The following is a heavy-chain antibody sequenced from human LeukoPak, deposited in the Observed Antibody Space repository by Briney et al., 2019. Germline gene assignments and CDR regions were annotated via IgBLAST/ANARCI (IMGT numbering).Heavy chain of an antibody. CDR1: GFTFSSYG. J-gene: IGHJ4*02. CDR3: AKDLVVPAAIRFDY. CDR2: ISYDGSNK. Sequence: TGGSLRLSCAASGFTFSSYGMHWVRQAPGKGLEWVAVISYDGSNKYYADSVKGRFTISRDNSKNTLYLQMSSLRAEDTAVYYCAKDLVVPAAIRFDYWGQGTLVTASS. D-gene: IGHD2-2*02. V-gene: IGHV3-30*18.